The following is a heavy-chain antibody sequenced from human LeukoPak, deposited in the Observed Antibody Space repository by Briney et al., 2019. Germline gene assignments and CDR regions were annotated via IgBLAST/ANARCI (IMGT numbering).Heavy chain of an antibody. Sequence: PSETLSLTCSVSGVSISSSSYYWGWIRQPPGKGLEWIGTIYYSGTTYYNPSLKSRVTISIDTSKNQFSLKLSSVTAADTAVYYCARSPERWLQLLIDYWGQGTLVTVSS. J-gene: IGHJ4*02. CDR2: IYYSGTT. CDR1: GVSISSSSYY. V-gene: IGHV4-39*01. D-gene: IGHD5-24*01. CDR3: ARSPERWLQLLIDY.